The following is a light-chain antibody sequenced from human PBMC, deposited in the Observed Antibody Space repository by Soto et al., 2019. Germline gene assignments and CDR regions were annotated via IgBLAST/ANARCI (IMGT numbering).Light chain of an antibody. Sequence: DFPMTQSPSSLSASVGDRVTITCRASQDISDHLAWYQHTPGKVPKLLIYEASTLQPGVPSRFSGGGSGTDFTLTISGLQTEDVATYYCQKYNRTPRTFGQGTKVELK. CDR1: QDISDH. CDR2: EAS. V-gene: IGKV1-27*01. J-gene: IGKJ1*01. CDR3: QKYNRTPRT.